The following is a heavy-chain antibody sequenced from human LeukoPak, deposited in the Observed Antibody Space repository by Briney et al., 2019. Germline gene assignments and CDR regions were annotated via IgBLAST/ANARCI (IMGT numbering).Heavy chain of an antibody. V-gene: IGHV4-34*01. CDR2: INHGGST. CDR3: AYSSAFQQR. Sequence: SETLSLTCAVYGGSFSDYYCIWIRQPPGKGLEWVGEINHGGSTNYSPSLKSRVTLSADTSKKQCSLKLSSVTAADTAVYYCAYSSAFQQRCGQGTLVTVSS. J-gene: IGHJ1*01. D-gene: IGHD3-22*01. CDR1: GGSFSDYY.